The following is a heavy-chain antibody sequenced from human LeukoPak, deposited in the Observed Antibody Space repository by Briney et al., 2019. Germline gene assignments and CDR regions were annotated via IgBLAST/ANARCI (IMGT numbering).Heavy chain of an antibody. CDR1: GFTFSSYA. CDR2: ISGSGGST. D-gene: IGHD2-15*01. J-gene: IGHJ4*02. V-gene: IGHV3-23*01. CDR3: AKAPPVVVAAIGAYFDY. Sequence: PGGSLRLSCAASGFTFSSYAMSWVRQGPGKGLEWVSAISGSGGSTNYADSVKGRFTISRDNSKNTLYLQMNSLRAEDTAVYYCAKAPPVVVAAIGAYFDYWGQGTLVTVSS.